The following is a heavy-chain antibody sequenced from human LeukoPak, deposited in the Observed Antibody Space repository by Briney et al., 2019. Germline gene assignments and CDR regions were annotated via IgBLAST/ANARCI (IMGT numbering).Heavy chain of an antibody. J-gene: IGHJ3*02. Sequence: PGGSLRLSCAASGFTFSDYYMSWIRQAPGKGLECVSYISSSGSTIYYADSVKGRFTISRDNAKNSLYLQMSSLRAEDTAVYYCALELGYGPFDIWGQGTMVTVSS. CDR1: GFTFSDYY. CDR2: ISSSGSTI. D-gene: IGHD5-18*01. V-gene: IGHV3-11*04. CDR3: ALELGYGPFDI.